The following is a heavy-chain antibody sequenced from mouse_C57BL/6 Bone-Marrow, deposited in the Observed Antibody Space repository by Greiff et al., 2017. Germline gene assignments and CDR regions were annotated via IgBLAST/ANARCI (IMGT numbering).Heavy chain of an antibody. D-gene: IGHD4-1*01. J-gene: IGHJ2*01. Sequence: QVQLQQPGAELVKPGASVKMSCKASGYTFTSYWITWVKQRPGQGLEWIGDIYPTSGRTNYNEKFKSKAILTVATSSNTAYMQLSSLTSEDAAVFYGARSGPLGRSFDYWGQGTTLTVSS. CDR1: GYTFTSYW. V-gene: IGHV1-55*01. CDR3: ARSGPLGRSFDY. CDR2: IYPTSGRT.